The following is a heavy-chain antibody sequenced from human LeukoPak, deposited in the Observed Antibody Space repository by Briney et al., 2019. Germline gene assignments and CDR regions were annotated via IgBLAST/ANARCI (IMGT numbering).Heavy chain of an antibody. Sequence: SETLSLTCSVSGASVSDGNYYWGWIPQPPGKGLEWIGCMFCSERTKSNPALKSRVTISVDKSKNQSSLHMTSGTGGYAAVSYCARFSEGRYNSSDYYPNDYWGQGTLVTVSS. J-gene: IGHJ4*02. CDR3: ARFSEGRYNSSDYYPNDY. D-gene: IGHD3-22*01. V-gene: IGHV4-61*01. CDR1: GASVSDGNYY. CDR2: MFCSERT.